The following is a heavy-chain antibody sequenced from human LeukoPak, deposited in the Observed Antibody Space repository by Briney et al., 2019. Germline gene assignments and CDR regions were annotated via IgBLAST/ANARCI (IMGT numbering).Heavy chain of an antibody. D-gene: IGHD2-21*01. CDR1: GFTFTNYA. V-gene: IGHV3-30-3*01. CDR2: ISYHGSDK. J-gene: IGHJ4*02. Sequence: GKSLRLSCATSGFTFTNYAVHWVRQAPGKGLEWVALISYHGSDKYYADSVRGRFTISRDDSNNTVDLQMNSLRPEDTAVYYCAKGGKGFPLGLRFDSWGQGTLVSVSS. CDR3: AKGGKGFPLGLRFDS.